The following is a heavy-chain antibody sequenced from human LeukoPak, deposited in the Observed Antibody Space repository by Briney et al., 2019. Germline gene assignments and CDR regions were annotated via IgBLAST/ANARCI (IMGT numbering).Heavy chain of an antibody. CDR1: GYTFTSYA. J-gene: IGHJ6*02. V-gene: IGHV1-3*01. CDR2: INAGNGNT. CDR3: ARAQYSNSWSLYYYYGMDV. Sequence: ASVKVSCKASGYTFTSYAMHWVRQAPGQRLEWMGWINAGNGNTKYSQKFQGRVTITRDTSASTAYMELSSLRSEDTAVYYCARAQYSNSWSLYYYYGMDVWGQGTTVTVSS. D-gene: IGHD6-13*01.